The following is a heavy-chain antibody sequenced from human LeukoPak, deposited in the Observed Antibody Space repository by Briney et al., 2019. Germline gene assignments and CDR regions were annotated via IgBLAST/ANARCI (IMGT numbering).Heavy chain of an antibody. CDR2: IIPILGIA. D-gene: IGHD3-22*01. J-gene: IGHJ4*02. V-gene: IGHV1-69*04. CDR3: ARTLYCDSSGYYYPPPQGTPFFDY. Sequence: SVKVSCKASGGTFSSYAISWVRQAPGQGLEWMGRIIPILGIANYAQKFQGRVTITADKSTSTAYMELSSLRSEDTAVYYCARTLYCDSSGYYYPPPQGTPFFDYWGQGTLVTVSS. CDR1: GGTFSSYA.